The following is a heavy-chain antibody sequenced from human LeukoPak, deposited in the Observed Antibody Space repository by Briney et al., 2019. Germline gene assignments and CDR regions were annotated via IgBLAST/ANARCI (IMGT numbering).Heavy chain of an antibody. CDR2: ISGSGGST. CDR1: GFTFSSYA. V-gene: IGHV3-23*01. CDR3: AKGGSSSWRQNGYFDY. Sequence: GGSLRLSCAASGFTFSSYAMSWVRQAPGKGLEWVSAISGSGGSTYYADSVKGRFTISRDNSKNTLYLQMNSLRAEDTAVYYCAKGGSSSWRQNGYFDYWGQGTLVTVSS. J-gene: IGHJ4*02. D-gene: IGHD6-13*01.